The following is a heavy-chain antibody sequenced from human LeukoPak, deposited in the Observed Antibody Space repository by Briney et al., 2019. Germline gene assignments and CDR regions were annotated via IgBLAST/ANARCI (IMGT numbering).Heavy chain of an antibody. CDR3: AGFRPEYFQH. CDR1: GYTFTGYY. J-gene: IGHJ1*01. D-gene: IGHD3-10*01. Sequence: ASVKVSCKASGYTFTGYYMHWVRQAPGQGLEWMGWINPNSGGTNYAQKFQGRVTITTDESTSTAYMELSSLRSEDTAVYYCAGFRPEYFQHWGQGTLVTVSS. V-gene: IGHV1-2*02. CDR2: INPNSGGT.